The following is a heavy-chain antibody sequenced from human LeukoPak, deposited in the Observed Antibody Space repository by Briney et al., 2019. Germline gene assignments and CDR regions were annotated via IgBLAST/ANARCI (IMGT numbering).Heavy chain of an antibody. CDR2: INPNSGGT. Sequence: GASVKVSCKASGYTFTGYYMHWVRQAPGQGLEWMGWINPNSGGTNYAQKFQGRVTMTRDTSISTAYMELSRLRSDDTAVYYCAKEGNYLFSNDAIDVWGQGTMVTVSS. CDR3: AKEGNYLFSNDAIDV. D-gene: IGHD3-22*01. V-gene: IGHV1-2*02. CDR1: GYTFTGYY. J-gene: IGHJ3*01.